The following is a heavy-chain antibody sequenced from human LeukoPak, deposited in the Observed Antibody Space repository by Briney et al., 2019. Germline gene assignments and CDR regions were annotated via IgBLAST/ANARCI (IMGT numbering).Heavy chain of an antibody. Sequence: SETLSLTCTVSGGSISSYYWSWIRQPPGKGLEWIGYIYYSGTTNYNPSLKSRVTMSVDTSKNQFSLKLSSVTAADTAVYYCARAVQPSITIFGVVIDYWYFDLWGRGTLVTVSS. CDR3: ARAVQPSITIFGVVIDYWYFDL. CDR2: IYYSGTT. CDR1: GGSISSYY. V-gene: IGHV4-59*12. J-gene: IGHJ2*01. D-gene: IGHD3-3*01.